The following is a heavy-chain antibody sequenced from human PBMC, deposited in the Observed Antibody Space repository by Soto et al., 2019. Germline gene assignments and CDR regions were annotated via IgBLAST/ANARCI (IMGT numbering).Heavy chain of an antibody. V-gene: IGHV2-5*02. Sequence: QITLEESGPALVKPTQTLTLTCTFSGFSLNTRAVGVGWIRQPPGKALEWLAFIYWDDNKYNSPSLKSRLTITKDPSKNQVVLTMTNTGPVDTATYYCAHGAGWLFDYWGQGTQVTVSS. J-gene: IGHJ4*02. CDR2: IYWDDNK. CDR1: GFSLNTRAVG. CDR3: AHGAGWLFDY. D-gene: IGHD6-19*01.